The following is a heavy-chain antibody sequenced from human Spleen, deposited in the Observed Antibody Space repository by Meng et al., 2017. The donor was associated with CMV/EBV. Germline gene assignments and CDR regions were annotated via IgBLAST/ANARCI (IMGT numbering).Heavy chain of an antibody. CDR1: GGSISSSSYY. CDR2: IYYSGST. D-gene: IGHD1-7*01. J-gene: IGHJ5*02. V-gene: IGHV4-39*07. Sequence: QVPLQESGQGLVKPPETLSPTCTVSGGSISSSSYYWGWIRQPPGKGLEWIGSIYYSGSTYYNPSLKSRVTISVDTSKNQFSLKLSSVTAADTAVYYCARVPELQGWFDPWGQGTLVTVSS. CDR3: ARVPELQGWFDP.